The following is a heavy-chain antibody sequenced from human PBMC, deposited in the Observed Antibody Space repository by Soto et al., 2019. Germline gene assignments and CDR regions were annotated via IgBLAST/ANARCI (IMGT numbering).Heavy chain of an antibody. D-gene: IGHD6-19*01. CDR3: ARDKREQWLSTFDY. J-gene: IGHJ4*02. Sequence: QVQLAESGGGAVQPGRSLRLSCAASGFTFSSYAMHWVRQAPGKGLEWVVVISYDGSNKYYADSVKGRFTISRDNSKNTLYLQMNSLRAEDTAVYYCARDKREQWLSTFDYWGQGTLVTVSS. CDR2: ISYDGSNK. V-gene: IGHV3-30-3*01. CDR1: GFTFSSYA.